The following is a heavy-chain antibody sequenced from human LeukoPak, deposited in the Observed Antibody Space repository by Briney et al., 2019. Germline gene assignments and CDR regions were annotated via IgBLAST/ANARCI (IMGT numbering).Heavy chain of an antibody. V-gene: IGHV3-20*04. CDR1: GYTFDNYG. CDR2: INWNGGSI. J-gene: IGHJ4*02. D-gene: IGHD4-17*01. Sequence: GGSLRLSCAASGYTFDNYGMSWVRLAPGKGLEWVSGINWNGGSIGYAHSVKGRFTISRDNAKNSLYLQMNSLRAEDTALYYCARVGIYGDYGRYFDYWGQGTLVTVSS. CDR3: ARVGIYGDYGRYFDY.